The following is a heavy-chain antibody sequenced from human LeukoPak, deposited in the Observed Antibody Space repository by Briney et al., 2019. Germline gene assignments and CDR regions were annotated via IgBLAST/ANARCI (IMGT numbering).Heavy chain of an antibody. CDR2: IYNSGST. CDR1: GGSISSYY. Sequence: PSETLSLTCTVSGGSISSYYWSWIRQPPGKGLEWIGYIYNSGSTNYNPSLKSRVTISVDTSKNQFSPKLSSVTAADTAVYYCARDLGQLRSSSHAFDIWGQGTMVTVSS. D-gene: IGHD3-3*01. J-gene: IGHJ3*02. CDR3: ARDLGQLRSSSHAFDI. V-gene: IGHV4-59*01.